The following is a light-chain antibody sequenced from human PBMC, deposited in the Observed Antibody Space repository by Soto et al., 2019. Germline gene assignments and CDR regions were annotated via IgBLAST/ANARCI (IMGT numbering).Light chain of an antibody. V-gene: IGKV3-11*01. CDR2: DAS. CDR3: QQRSDWPLT. CDR1: QSVSSY. J-gene: IGKJ4*01. Sequence: ETVLTQSPATLSLSPGERATLSCRASQSVSSYLAWYQWKPGQAPRLLIYDASNRATGIPARFSGSGSGTDFTRTISSLEPEDFAVYYCQQRSDWPLTFGGGTKVEIK.